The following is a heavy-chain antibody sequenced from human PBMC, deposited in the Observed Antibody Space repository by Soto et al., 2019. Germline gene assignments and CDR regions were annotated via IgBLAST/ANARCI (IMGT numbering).Heavy chain of an antibody. CDR1: GGSISSYY. CDR2: IYYSGST. Sequence: KTSETLSLTCTVSGGSISSYYWSWIRQPPGKGLEWIGYIYYSGSTNYNPSLKSRVTISVDTSKNQFSLKLSSVTAADTAVYYCARDRGAVAGYYYYGMDVWGQGTTVTVSS. V-gene: IGHV4-59*01. CDR3: ARDRGAVAGYYYYGMDV. J-gene: IGHJ6*02. D-gene: IGHD6-19*01.